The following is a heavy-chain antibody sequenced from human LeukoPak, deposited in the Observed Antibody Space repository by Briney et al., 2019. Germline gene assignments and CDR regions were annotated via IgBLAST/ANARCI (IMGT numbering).Heavy chain of an antibody. CDR2: IYYIGIT. CDR1: GGSISSYH. V-gene: IGHV4-59*08. D-gene: IGHD3-22*01. CDR3: ARHFDYDSSTDYSAYDY. Sequence: SETLSLTCTVSGGSISSYHWSWIRQPPGKGLEWIGYIYYIGITKYNPSLKSRGTISVDTSKNQFSLRLTSVTAAHTAVYYCARHFDYDSSTDYSAYDYWGQGTLVTVSS. J-gene: IGHJ4*02.